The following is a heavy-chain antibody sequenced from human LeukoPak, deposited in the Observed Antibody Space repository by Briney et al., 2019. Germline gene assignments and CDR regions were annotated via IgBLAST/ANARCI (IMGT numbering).Heavy chain of an antibody. D-gene: IGHD6-6*01. CDR3: ARGRPAHYFDS. CDR2: IYSGGYT. V-gene: IGHV3-66*01. J-gene: IGHJ4*02. Sequence: GGSLRLSCAASGFTFSSYSMNWVRQAPGKGLEWLSVIYSGGYTYYADSVKGRFFISRDISENMVYLQMNSLSVEDTAVYFCARGRPAHYFDSWGPGTLVTVS. CDR1: GFTFSSYS.